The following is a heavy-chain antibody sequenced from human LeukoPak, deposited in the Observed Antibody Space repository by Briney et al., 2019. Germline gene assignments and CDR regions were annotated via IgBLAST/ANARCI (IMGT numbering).Heavy chain of an antibody. D-gene: IGHD3-22*01. V-gene: IGHV4-31*03. CDR1: GGSISSGGYY. CDR2: IYYSGST. CDR3: ARGSVIVPRSFDY. Sequence: SETLSLTCTVSGGSISSGGYYWSWIRQHPGKGLEWIGYIYYSGSTYYNPSLKSRVTISVDTSKNQFSLKLSSVTAADTAVYYCARGSVIVPRSFDYWGQGTLVTVSS. J-gene: IGHJ4*02.